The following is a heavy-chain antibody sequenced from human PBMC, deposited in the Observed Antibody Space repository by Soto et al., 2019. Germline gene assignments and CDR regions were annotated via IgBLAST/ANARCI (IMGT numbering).Heavy chain of an antibody. CDR2: ISGSGGST. V-gene: IGHV3-23*01. CDR3: AIDMVRGGYYFDY. D-gene: IGHD3-10*01. Sequence: EVQLLESGGGLVQPGGSLRLSCAASGFTFSSYAMSWVRQAPGKGLEWVSAISGSGGSTYYADSVKGRFTISRDNSKNPLYLQMNSLRAEDTAVYYCAIDMVRGGYYFDYWGQGTLVTVSS. CDR1: GFTFSSYA. J-gene: IGHJ4*02.